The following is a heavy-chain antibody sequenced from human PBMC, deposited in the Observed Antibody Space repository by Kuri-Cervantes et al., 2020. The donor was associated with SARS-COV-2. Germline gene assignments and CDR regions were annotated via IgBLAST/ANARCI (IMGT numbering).Heavy chain of an antibody. CDR2: ISSSSSTI. V-gene: IGHV3-48*02. Sequence: GGSLRLSCAASGFTFSSYSMNWVRQAPGKGLEWVPYISSSSSTIYYADSVKGRFIISRDNAKNSLYLQMNSLRDEDTAVYYCAREAPCRIVGAICYGMDVWGQGTTVTVSS. D-gene: IGHD1-26*01. J-gene: IGHJ6*02. CDR3: AREAPCRIVGAICYGMDV. CDR1: GFTFSSYS.